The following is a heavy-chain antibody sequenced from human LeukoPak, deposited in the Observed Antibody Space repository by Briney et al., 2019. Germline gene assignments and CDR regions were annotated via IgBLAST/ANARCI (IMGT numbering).Heavy chain of an antibody. CDR2: INPNSGGT. Sequence: VASVKVSCKASGYTFTGYYMHWVRQAPGQGLEWMGWINPNSGGTNYAQKFQGRVTMTRDTSISTAYMELSRLRSDDTAVYYCARDSRYSSSWYLADWGQGTLVTVSS. D-gene: IGHD6-13*01. V-gene: IGHV1-2*02. CDR1: GYTFTGYY. J-gene: IGHJ4*02. CDR3: ARDSRYSSSWYLAD.